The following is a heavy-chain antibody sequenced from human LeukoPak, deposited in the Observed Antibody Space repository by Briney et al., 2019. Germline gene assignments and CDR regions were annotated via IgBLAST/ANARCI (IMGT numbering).Heavy chain of an antibody. J-gene: IGHJ5*02. V-gene: IGHV4-4*02. CDR2: IHHSGST. CDR3: ARPPGIAAAWFYP. CDR1: GGSISTNNW. D-gene: IGHD6-13*01. Sequence: PSGTLSLTCAVSGGSISTNNWWTWVRQPPGKGLEWIGEIHHSGSTDYNPSLKSRVTISVDTSKDQLSLKVTSVTAADTAVYYCARPPGIAAAWFYPWGQGILVTVSS.